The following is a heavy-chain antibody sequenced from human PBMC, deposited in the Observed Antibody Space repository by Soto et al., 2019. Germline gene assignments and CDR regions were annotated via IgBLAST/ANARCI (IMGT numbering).Heavy chain of an antibody. D-gene: IGHD2-21*01. CDR3: FGGADY. CDR1: GITFSDYS. J-gene: IGHJ4*02. Sequence: GGSLRLSCAVSGITFSDYSINWVRQAPGKGLEWVANMNPDGSWGRYVDSVKGRFTISRDNAKNSLSLQMNSLRADDTAVYYCFGGADYWGLGTLVTVSS. V-gene: IGHV3-7*01. CDR2: MNPDGSWG.